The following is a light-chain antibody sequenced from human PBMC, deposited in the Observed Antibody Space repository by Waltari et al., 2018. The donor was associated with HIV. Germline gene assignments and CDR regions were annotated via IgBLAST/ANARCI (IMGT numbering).Light chain of an antibody. CDR2: YDS. J-gene: IGLJ2*01. CDR1: NIGPKS. V-gene: IGLV3-21*04. Sequence: SYVLTQPPSVSVAPGKTARITCGGNNIGPKSVHWYQQKPGQAPVLVIYYDSDRPSGIPERFSGSNSGNTDTLIISRVEAGDEADYYCQLWDSSSDHVIFGGGTKLTVL. CDR3: QLWDSSSDHVI.